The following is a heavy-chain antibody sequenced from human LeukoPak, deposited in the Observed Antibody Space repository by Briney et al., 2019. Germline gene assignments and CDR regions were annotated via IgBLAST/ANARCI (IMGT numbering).Heavy chain of an antibody. J-gene: IGHJ4*02. V-gene: IGHV3-7*01. Sequence: GGSLRLSCAASGFTFSSYWMSWVRQAPGKGLEWVANIKQDGSEKYYVDSVKGRFTISRDNAKNSLYLQMNSLRAEDTAVYYCARDLSSPEDQGGAGYYDILTGYYNSINFDYWGQGTLVTVSS. CDR1: GFTFSSYW. D-gene: IGHD3-9*01. CDR2: IKQDGSEK. CDR3: ARDLSSPEDQGGAGYYDILTGYYNSINFDY.